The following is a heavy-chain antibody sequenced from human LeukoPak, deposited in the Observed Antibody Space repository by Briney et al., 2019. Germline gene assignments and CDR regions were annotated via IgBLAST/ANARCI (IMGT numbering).Heavy chain of an antibody. CDR3: ARETYSSGWYMGNYDY. V-gene: IGHV3-48*01. D-gene: IGHD6-19*01. J-gene: IGHJ4*02. CDR2: ISSSSSTI. Sequence: GGPRPPSGAASGFPFGSYSMNWVRPAPGKGLEGVSYISSSSSTIYYADSVKGRFTISRDNAKTSLYLQMNSRRAEDTAVYYCARETYSSGWYMGNYDYWGQGSLVTVSS. CDR1: GFPFGSYS.